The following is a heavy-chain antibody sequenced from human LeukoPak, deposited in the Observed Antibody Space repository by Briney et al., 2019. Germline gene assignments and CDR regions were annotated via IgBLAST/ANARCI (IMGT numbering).Heavy chain of an antibody. J-gene: IGHJ3*02. D-gene: IGHD4-23*01. CDR3: ARAGLMVTPTYTFDI. CDR2: INPSGGRT. Sequence: ASVKVSCKASGYTFTTYYMHWVRQAPGQGLEWMGVINPSGGRTTYVQKFQGRVCMTRDTSTSTVYMELSSLRSEDTAVYYCARAGLMVTPTYTFDIWGQGTMVTVSS. V-gene: IGHV1-46*01. CDR1: GYTFTTYY.